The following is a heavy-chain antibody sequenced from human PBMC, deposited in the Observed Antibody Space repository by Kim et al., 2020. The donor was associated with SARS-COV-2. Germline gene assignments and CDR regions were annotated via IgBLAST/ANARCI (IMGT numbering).Heavy chain of an antibody. D-gene: IGHD2-15*01. CDR2: INHSGST. Sequence: SETLSLTCAVYGGSFSGYYWSWIRQPPGKGLEWIGEINHSGSTNYNPSLKSRVTISVDTSKNQFSLKLSSVTAADTAVYYCARTPGGGSVVAATYYFDYWGQGTLVTVSS. CDR1: GGSFSGYY. J-gene: IGHJ4*02. CDR3: ARTPGGGSVVAATYYFDY. V-gene: IGHV4-34*01.